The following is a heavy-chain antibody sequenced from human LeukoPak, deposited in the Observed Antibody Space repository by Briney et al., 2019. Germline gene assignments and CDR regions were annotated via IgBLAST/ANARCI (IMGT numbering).Heavy chain of an antibody. CDR3: ARDLFPLQAFGEDPGDY. CDR1: GGSISSSNW. CDR2: IYHSGST. V-gene: IGHV4-4*02. Sequence: PSETLSLTCTVSGGSISSSNWWSWVRQPPGKGLEWIGEIYHSGSTNYNPSLKSRVTISVDKSKNQFSLKLSSVTAADTAVYYCARDLFPLQAFGEDPGDYWGQGTLVTVSS. J-gene: IGHJ4*02. D-gene: IGHD3-10*01.